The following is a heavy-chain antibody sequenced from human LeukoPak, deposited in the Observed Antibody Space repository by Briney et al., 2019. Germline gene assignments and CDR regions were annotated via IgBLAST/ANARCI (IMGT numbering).Heavy chain of an antibody. V-gene: IGHV1-2*02. Sequence: ASVKVSCKASGYTFTAYYMHWVRQAPGQGLEWMGWINPNSGDTNYAQKFQGRVTMTRDTSISTAYMELSRLRSDDTAVYYCARDTGIAAAGVFDYWGQGTLVTVSS. J-gene: IGHJ4*02. CDR2: INPNSGDT. CDR3: ARDTGIAAAGVFDY. D-gene: IGHD6-13*01. CDR1: GYTFTAYY.